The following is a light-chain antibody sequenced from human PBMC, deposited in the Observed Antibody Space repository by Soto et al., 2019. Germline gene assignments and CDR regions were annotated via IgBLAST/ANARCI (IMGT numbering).Light chain of an antibody. J-gene: IGKJ2*01. V-gene: IGKV3-15*01. Sequence: EVVMTQSPAILSVSPGERAALSCRASQRVGSSVAWYQQKPGQAPRLLICDASTRSTGVPARFSGSGSGTEFTLNITSLQSEDFAIYDCQQYKNLYPYTFGQVTKLE. CDR1: QRVGSS. CDR2: DAS. CDR3: QQYKNLYPYT.